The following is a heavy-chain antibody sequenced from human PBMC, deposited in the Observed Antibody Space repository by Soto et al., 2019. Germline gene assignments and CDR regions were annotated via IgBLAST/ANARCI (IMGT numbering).Heavy chain of an antibody. J-gene: IGHJ4*02. CDR1: GYTFTSYG. CDR3: ARERRDILTGYYIDY. CDR2: ISAYNGNT. D-gene: IGHD3-9*01. V-gene: IGHV1-18*01. Sequence: ASVKVSCKASGYTFTSYGISWVRQAPGQGLEWMGWISAYNGNTNYAQKLQGRVTMTTDTSTSTAYMELRSLRSDDTAVYYCARERRDILTGYYIDYWGQGTLVTVSS.